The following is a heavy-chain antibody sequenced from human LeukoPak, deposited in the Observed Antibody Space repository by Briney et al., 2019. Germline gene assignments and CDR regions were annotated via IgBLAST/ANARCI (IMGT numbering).Heavy chain of an antibody. D-gene: IGHD6-13*01. V-gene: IGHV3-23*01. CDR2: ISGSGGST. CDR1: GFTFSSYA. J-gene: IGHJ4*02. Sequence: GGSLRLSCAASGFTFSSYAMSWVRQAPGKGLEWVSAISGSGGSTYYADSVKGRFTISRDNSKNTLYLQVNSLRAEDTAVYYCAKSSQGSSWYSGDYWGQGTLVTVSS. CDR3: AKSSQGSSWYSGDY.